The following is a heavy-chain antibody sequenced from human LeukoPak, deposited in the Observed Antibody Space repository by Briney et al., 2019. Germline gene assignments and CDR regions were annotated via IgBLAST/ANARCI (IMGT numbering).Heavy chain of an antibody. J-gene: IGHJ4*02. V-gene: IGHV3-30*18. D-gene: IGHD2-21*01. Sequence: GRSLRLSCAASGFTFSSYGMHWVRQAPGKGLEWVAVISYDGSNKYYADSVKGRFTISRDNSKNTLYLQMNSLRAEDTAVYYCAKDYSKSSRGSFDYWGQGTLVTVSS. CDR1: GFTFSSYG. CDR2: ISYDGSNK. CDR3: AKDYSKSSRGSFDY.